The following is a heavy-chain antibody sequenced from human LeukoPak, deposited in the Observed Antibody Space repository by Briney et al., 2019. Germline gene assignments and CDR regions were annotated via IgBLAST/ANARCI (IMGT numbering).Heavy chain of an antibody. V-gene: IGHV5-51*01. CDR3: ARQWGDCSSTSCYSAY. Sequence: AEPLKISGKGSGYSVASYWIAWVRQMPAKGLEWMGIIYHGDSDTRYSPSFQGQVTISADKSISTAYLQWSSLKASDTAIYYCARQWGDCSSTSCYSAYWGQGTLVTVSS. CDR1: GYSVASYW. CDR2: IYHGDSDT. J-gene: IGHJ4*02. D-gene: IGHD2-2*01.